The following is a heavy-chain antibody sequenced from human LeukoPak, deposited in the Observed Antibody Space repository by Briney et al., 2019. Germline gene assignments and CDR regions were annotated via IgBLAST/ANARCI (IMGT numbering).Heavy chain of an antibody. V-gene: IGHV3-23*01. Sequence: GGTLRLSCAASGFTFSSYGMSWVRQAPGKGLEWVSAISGSGGSTYYADSVKGRFTISRDNSKDTLYLQMNSLRAEDTAVYYCAKDLAYYDSSGYPEASYWGQGTLVTVSS. CDR1: GFTFSSYG. D-gene: IGHD3-22*01. CDR2: ISGSGGST. J-gene: IGHJ4*02. CDR3: AKDLAYYDSSGYPEASY.